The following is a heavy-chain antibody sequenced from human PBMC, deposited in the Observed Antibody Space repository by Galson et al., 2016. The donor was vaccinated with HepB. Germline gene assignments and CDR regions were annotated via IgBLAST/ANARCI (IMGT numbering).Heavy chain of an antibody. D-gene: IGHD4-23*01. J-gene: IGHJ4*02. Sequence: SLRLSCAASGFSFSYYPMHWVRQAPDKGLEWVAIVSNDGNFQFYADSVKGRFTISRANFNNTLFLQMNSLIDEDTAIYYFARGNGGKGSLDYWGQGTLVTVSS. CDR2: VSNDGNFQ. V-gene: IGHV3-30-3*01. CDR1: GFSFSYYP. CDR3: ARGNGGKGSLDY.